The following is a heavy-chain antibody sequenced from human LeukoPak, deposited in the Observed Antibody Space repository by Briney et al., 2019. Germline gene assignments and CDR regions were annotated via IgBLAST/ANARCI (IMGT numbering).Heavy chain of an antibody. CDR3: ARLGNWNYRPDY. J-gene: IGHJ4*02. D-gene: IGHD1-7*01. Sequence: SETLSLTCTVSGGSITSSSYYWGWIRQPPGKGLEWVGSIYYSGSTYYSPSLKSRVTISVDTSKNQFSLKLSSVTAADTAVYYCARLGNWNYRPDYWGQGTLVTVSS. CDR2: IYYSGST. V-gene: IGHV4-39*01. CDR1: GGSITSSSYY.